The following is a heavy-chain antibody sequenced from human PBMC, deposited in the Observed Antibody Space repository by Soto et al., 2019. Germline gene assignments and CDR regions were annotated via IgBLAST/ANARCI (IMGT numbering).Heavy chain of an antibody. J-gene: IGHJ6*02. V-gene: IGHV4-30-4*01. CDR2: IYYSGST. Sequence: LSLTCTVSGGSISSGDYYWSWIRQPPGKGLEWIGYIYYSGSTYYNPSLKSRVTISVDTSKNQFSLKLSSVTAADTAVYYCARAYDSSGYWKVFYYYYGMDVWGQGTTVTVSS. CDR3: ARAYDSSGYWKVFYYYYGMDV. D-gene: IGHD3-22*01. CDR1: GGSISSGDYY.